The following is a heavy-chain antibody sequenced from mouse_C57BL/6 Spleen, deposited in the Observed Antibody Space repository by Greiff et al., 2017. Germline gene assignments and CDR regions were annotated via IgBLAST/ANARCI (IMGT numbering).Heavy chain of an antibody. CDR2: IDPSDSYT. CDR1: GYTFTSYW. CDR3: ARSDYYGSREY. Sequence: QVQLQQSGAELVKPGASVKLSCKASGYTFTSYWMQWVKQRPGQGLEWIGEIDPSDSYTNYNQKFKGKATLTVDTSSSTAYMQLSSLTSEDSAVYYCARSDYYGSREYWGQGTSVTVSS. J-gene: IGHJ4*01. V-gene: IGHV1-50*01. D-gene: IGHD1-1*01.